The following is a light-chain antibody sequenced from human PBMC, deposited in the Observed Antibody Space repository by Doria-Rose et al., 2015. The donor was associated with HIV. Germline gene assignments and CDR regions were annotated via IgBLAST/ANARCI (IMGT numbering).Light chain of an antibody. V-gene: IGKV3-20*01. J-gene: IGKJ1*01. CDR3: HQYGTSWT. CDR2: DVS. CDR1: QSFSSTY. Sequence: DIVLTQSPGTLSLSPGERATLSCRASQSFSSTYLAWYQQKPGQAPSLLIYDVSNRATGIPDRFSASGSGTDFTLTINRLEPEDFALYYCHQYGTSWTFGQGTKVEI.